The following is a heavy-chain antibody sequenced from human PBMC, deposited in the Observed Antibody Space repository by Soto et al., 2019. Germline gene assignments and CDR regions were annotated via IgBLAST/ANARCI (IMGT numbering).Heavy chain of an antibody. Sequence: GGSLRLSCTASGFTFGDYAMSWFRQAPGKGLEWVGFIRSKAYGGTTEYAASVKGRFTISRDDSKSIAYLQMNSLKTEDTAVYYCTRTLKEYSGYDYTYYYYGMDVWGQGTTVTVSS. CDR2: IRSKAYGGTT. CDR3: TRTLKEYSGYDYTYYYYGMDV. CDR1: GFTFGDYA. V-gene: IGHV3-49*03. J-gene: IGHJ6*02. D-gene: IGHD5-12*01.